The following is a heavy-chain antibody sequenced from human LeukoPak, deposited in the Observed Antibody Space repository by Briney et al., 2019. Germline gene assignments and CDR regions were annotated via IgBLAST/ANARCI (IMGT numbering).Heavy chain of an antibody. J-gene: IGHJ4*02. Sequence: PGRSLRLSCAASGFTFSNFGMNWVRQAPGKGLQWVAFISYDGKDKYYSDSVKGRITISRDNSKSTLYVQMDSLRAEDTAVYYCANGAQSSIAAAGTVAPFDYWGQGTLVTVSS. V-gene: IGHV3-30*02. D-gene: IGHD6-13*01. CDR1: GFTFSNFG. CDR3: ANGAQSSIAAAGTVAPFDY. CDR2: ISYDGKDK.